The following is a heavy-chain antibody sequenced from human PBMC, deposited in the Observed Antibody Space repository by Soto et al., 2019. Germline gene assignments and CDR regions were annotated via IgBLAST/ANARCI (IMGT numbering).Heavy chain of an antibody. Sequence: GASVKVSCKASGGTFSSYTISWVRQAPGQGLEWMGRIIPILGIANYAQKFQGRVTITADKSTSTAYMELSSLRSEDTAVYYCAREHYDYIWGSYRFYDYWGQGTLVTVSS. CDR2: IIPILGIA. J-gene: IGHJ4*02. V-gene: IGHV1-69*04. CDR1: GGTFSSYT. D-gene: IGHD3-16*02. CDR3: AREHYDYIWGSYRFYDY.